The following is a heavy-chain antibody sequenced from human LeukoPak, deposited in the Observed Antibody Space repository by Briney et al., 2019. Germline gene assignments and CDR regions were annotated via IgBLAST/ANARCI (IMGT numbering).Heavy chain of an antibody. J-gene: IGHJ4*02. V-gene: IGHV1-24*01. CDR1: VYTLTELS. D-gene: IGHD2-21*01. CDR3: AKYPILEVYGHEYFDY. CDR2: FDPEDGES. Sequence: ASGKLSFKVSVYTLTELSMHLVRQAPGQPRGWRGGFDPEDGESIYAQKYQGRVTVTEDTATDTAYMELRSLRCEDTAVYYCAKYPILEVYGHEYFDYWGQGTLVSVSS.